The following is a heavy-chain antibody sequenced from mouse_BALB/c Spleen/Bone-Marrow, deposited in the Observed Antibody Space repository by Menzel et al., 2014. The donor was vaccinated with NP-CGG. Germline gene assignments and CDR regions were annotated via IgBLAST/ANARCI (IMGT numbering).Heavy chain of an antibody. CDR3: ARPRQLGLHYYFDY. D-gene: IGHD3-2*01. V-gene: IGHV1-14*01. Sequence: VHVKQSGPELVKPWASVNMSCKASGYTFTSYVMHWVKQKPGQGLEWIGYINPHNDGTKYNEKFKGKATLTSDKSSSTAYMELRSLTSEDSAVYYCARPRQLGLHYYFDYWGQGTPLTVSS. J-gene: IGHJ2*01. CDR2: INPHNDGT. CDR1: GYTFTSYV.